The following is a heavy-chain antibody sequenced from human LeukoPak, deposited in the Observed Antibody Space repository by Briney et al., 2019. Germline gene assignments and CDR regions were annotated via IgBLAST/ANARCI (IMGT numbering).Heavy chain of an antibody. CDR3: AKDQRPDSGYDIDF. D-gene: IGHD5-12*01. Sequence: GGSLRLSCAASGFTFSTYSMSWVRQAPRKGLEWVSVIFGGGTTTYYADSVKGRFTISRDNSKNTLCLQMHSLRAEDTGVYYCAKDQRPDSGYDIDFWGQGILVTVSS. V-gene: IGHV3-23*03. J-gene: IGHJ4*02. CDR2: IFGGGTTT. CDR1: GFTFSTYS.